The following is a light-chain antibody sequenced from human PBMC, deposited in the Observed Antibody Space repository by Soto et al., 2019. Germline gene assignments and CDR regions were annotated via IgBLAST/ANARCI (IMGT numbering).Light chain of an antibody. V-gene: IGKV1-39*01. J-gene: IGKJ3*01. CDR3: QHSSMTPFT. CDR1: QSISSY. Sequence: DIQMTQSPSSLSASAGDRVTITCRASQSISSYLNWYQQKPGKAPKLLIYAASNLQSEVPSRFRSSSSGTDFTLTISNQQPEDFATYCCQHSSMTPFTCGPGTKIEIK. CDR2: AAS.